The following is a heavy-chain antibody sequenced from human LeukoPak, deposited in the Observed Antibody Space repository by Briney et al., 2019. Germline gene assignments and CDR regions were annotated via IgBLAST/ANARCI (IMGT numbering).Heavy chain of an antibody. D-gene: IGHD3-22*01. CDR2: IIPIFGTA. CDR3: ARVGGGYDSSGYYSN. CDR1: GGTFSSYA. Sequence: SVKVSCKASGGTFSSYAISWVRQAPGQGLEWMGGIIPIFGTANYAQKFQGRVTITADESTSTAYMELSSLRSEDTAVYYCARVGGGYDSSGYYSNWGQGTLVTVSS. V-gene: IGHV1-69*13. J-gene: IGHJ4*02.